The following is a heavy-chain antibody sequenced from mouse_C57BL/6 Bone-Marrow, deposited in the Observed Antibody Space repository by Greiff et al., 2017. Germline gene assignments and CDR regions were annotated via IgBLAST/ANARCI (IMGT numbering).Heavy chain of an antibody. Sequence: VQLQQSGAELARPGASVKLSCKASGYTFTSYGISWVKQRTGQGLEWIGEIYPRSGNTYYNEKFKGKATLTADKSSSTAYMELRSLTSEDSEVYFCAKPSYYGKGDYWGQGTTLTVSS. CDR1: GYTFTSYG. V-gene: IGHV1-81*01. CDR2: IYPRSGNT. J-gene: IGHJ2*01. D-gene: IGHD2-10*01. CDR3: AKPSYYGKGDY.